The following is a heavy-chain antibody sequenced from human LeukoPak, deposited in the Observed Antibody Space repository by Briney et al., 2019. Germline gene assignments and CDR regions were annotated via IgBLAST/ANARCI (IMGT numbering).Heavy chain of an antibody. CDR3: ARDTGAPILYYYYYCIDV. D-gene: IGHD1-14*01. Sequence: ASVKVSCKASGYTFTSYGISWVRQAPGQGLEWMGWISAYNGNTNYAQKLQGRVTMTTDTSKSTAYMELRSLRSDNTAVDYCARDTGAPILYYYYYCIDVWRKATTVTVPS. CDR2: ISAYNGNT. CDR1: GYTFTSYG. J-gene: IGHJ6*03. V-gene: IGHV1-18*01.